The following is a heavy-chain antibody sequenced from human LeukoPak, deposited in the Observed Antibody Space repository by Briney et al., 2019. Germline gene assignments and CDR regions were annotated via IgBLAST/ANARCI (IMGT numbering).Heavy chain of an antibody. CDR3: ANPRYDSSGYYYVD. D-gene: IGHD3-22*01. J-gene: IGHJ4*02. Sequence: RASVKVSCKASGYTFTDYTMHWLRQAPGQRLDWMGGINGGSGNTKYSPEFQGRVTITRDTSASTAYMELSSLRSEDTAVYYCANPRYDSSGYYYVDWGQGTLVTVSS. CDR2: INGGSGNT. V-gene: IGHV1-3*01. CDR1: GYTFTDYT.